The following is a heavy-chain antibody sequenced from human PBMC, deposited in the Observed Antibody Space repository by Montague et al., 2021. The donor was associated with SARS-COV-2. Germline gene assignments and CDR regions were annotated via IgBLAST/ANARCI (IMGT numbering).Heavy chain of an antibody. CDR1: GESFSGYY. V-gene: IGHV4-34*01. J-gene: IGHJ4*02. CDR3: ARPSCSSTSCYGPLWY. CDR2: INHSRST. Sequence: SKTLSLTCAVYGESFSGYYWSWIRQPPGKGLEWIGEINHSRSTNSYPSLKSRLTISVDTSKNQFSLKLSSVTAADTAVYYCARPSCSSTSCYGPLWYWGQGTLVTVSS. D-gene: IGHD2-2*01.